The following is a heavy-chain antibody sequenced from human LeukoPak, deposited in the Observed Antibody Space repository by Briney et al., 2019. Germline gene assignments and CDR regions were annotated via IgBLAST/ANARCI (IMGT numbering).Heavy chain of an antibody. J-gene: IGHJ5*02. D-gene: IGHD3-9*01. CDR2: IYYSGST. CDR3: ARGYYDYDILTGYYIHWFDP. V-gene: IGHV4-39*07. CDR1: GGSISSSSYY. Sequence: SETLSLTCTVSGGSISSSSYYWGWIRQPPGKGLEWIGSIYYSGSTYYNPSLKSRVTISVDTSKNQFSLKLSSVTAADTAVYYCARGYYDYDILTGYYIHWFDPWGQGTLVTVSS.